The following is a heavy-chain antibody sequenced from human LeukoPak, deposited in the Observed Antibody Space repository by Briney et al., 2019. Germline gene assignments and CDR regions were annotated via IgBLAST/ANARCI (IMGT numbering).Heavy chain of an antibody. D-gene: IGHD5-12*01. Sequence: GGSLRLSCAASGFTVSSNYMSWVRQAPGKGLEWVSVIYRGGSTYYADSGKGRFTISRDKSKNTLHLQMNSLRAEDTDLYYCARVKSDYSSRGPVDVWGKGTTVTISS. CDR3: ARVKSDYSSRGPVDV. V-gene: IGHV3-66*01. J-gene: IGHJ6*04. CDR2: IYRGGST. CDR1: GFTVSSNY.